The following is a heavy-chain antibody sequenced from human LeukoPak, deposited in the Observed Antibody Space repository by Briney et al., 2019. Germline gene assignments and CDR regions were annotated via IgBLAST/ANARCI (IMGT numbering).Heavy chain of an antibody. Sequence: ASVKVSCKASGYTFTSYGISWVRQAPGQGLEWMGWISAYNGNTNYAQRLQGRVTMTTDTSTSTAYMELRSLRSDDTAVYYCARKRSGPYYFDYWGQGTLVTVSS. CDR1: GYTFTSYG. J-gene: IGHJ4*02. CDR2: ISAYNGNT. CDR3: ARKRSGPYYFDY. V-gene: IGHV1-18*01.